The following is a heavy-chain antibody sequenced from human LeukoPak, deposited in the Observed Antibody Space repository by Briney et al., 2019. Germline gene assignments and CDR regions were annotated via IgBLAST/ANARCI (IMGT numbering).Heavy chain of an antibody. CDR1: GFTFSRYS. J-gene: IGHJ4*02. CDR2: ISSSSSYI. V-gene: IGHV3-21*01. Sequence: GGSLRLSCAASGFTFSRYSKNWVRQAPGKGLEWVSSISSSSSYIYYADSVKGRFTISSDNAKNSLYLQMNSLRAEDTSVYYCARDTSGYDSSGYYYPNLYYFDYWGQGTLVTVSS. D-gene: IGHD3-22*01. CDR3: ARDTSGYDSSGYYYPNLYYFDY.